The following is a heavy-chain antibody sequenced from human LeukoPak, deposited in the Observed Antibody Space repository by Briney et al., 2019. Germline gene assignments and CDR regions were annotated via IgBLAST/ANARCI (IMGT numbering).Heavy chain of an antibody. Sequence: GGSPRLSCAASGFIFSAYAMICVRQAPGKGLEWVSAINGGGGNSGGNTYYADSVKGRFTISRDNSKNTLYLQMNSLRAEDTAVYYCATILTGYYLDYWGQGTLVTVSS. D-gene: IGHD3-9*01. CDR2: INGGGGNSGGNT. CDR3: ATILTGYYLDY. V-gene: IGHV3-23*01. CDR1: GFIFSAYA. J-gene: IGHJ4*02.